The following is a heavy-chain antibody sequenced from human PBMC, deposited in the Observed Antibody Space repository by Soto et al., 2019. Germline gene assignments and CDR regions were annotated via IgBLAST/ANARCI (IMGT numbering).Heavy chain of an antibody. V-gene: IGHV1-18*01. D-gene: IGHD3-9*01. J-gene: IGHJ3*02. Sequence: ASVKVSCKASGYTFTSYGISWVRQAPGQGLEWMVWISAYNGNTNYAQKLQGRVTMTTDTSTSTAYMELRSLRSDDTAVYYCARSRYDILTGDAFDIWGQGTMVTVSS. CDR1: GYTFTSYG. CDR2: ISAYNGNT. CDR3: ARSRYDILTGDAFDI.